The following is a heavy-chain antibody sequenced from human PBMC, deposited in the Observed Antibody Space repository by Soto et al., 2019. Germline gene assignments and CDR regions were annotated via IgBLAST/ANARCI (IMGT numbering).Heavy chain of an antibody. J-gene: IGHJ4*02. D-gene: IGHD6-13*01. CDR3: AKGGLGSRSWYDVDY. CDR2: ISGSGGST. CDR1: GFTFNNYA. V-gene: IGHV3-23*01. Sequence: EVQLLESGGGLLQPGGSLRLSCAASGFTFNNYAMNWVRQAPGQGLELVSSISGSGGSTYYADSVKGRFTISRDNSKNTLYLQRNSLRAEDTAVYYGAKGGLGSRSWYDVDYGGQGALVTVSS.